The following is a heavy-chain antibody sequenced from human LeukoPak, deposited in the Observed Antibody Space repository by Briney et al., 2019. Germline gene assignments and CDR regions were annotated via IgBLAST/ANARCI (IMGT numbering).Heavy chain of an antibody. D-gene: IGHD1-26*01. Sequence: PGGSLRLSCAASGFTFSNAWMSWVRQAPGKGLEWVAVISYDGSNKYYADSVKGRFTISRDNSKNTLYLQMNSLRAEDTAVYYCARVARWELGSLDYWGQGTLVTVSS. CDR1: GFTFSNAW. V-gene: IGHV3-30-3*01. CDR3: ARVARWELGSLDY. CDR2: ISYDGSNK. J-gene: IGHJ4*02.